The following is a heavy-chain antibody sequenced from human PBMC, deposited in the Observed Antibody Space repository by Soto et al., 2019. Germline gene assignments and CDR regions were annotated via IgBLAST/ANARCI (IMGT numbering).Heavy chain of an antibody. J-gene: IGHJ6*02. Sequence: GGSLRLSCAASGFTFSSYAMSWVRQAPGKGLEWVSAISGSGGSTYYADSVKGRFTISRDNSKNTLYLQMNSLRAEDTAVYYCAKDTDIVVVPAAMGSLYYYYYGMDVWGQGTTVTVSS. D-gene: IGHD2-2*01. V-gene: IGHV3-23*01. CDR2: ISGSGGST. CDR3: AKDTDIVVVPAAMGSLYYYYYGMDV. CDR1: GFTFSSYA.